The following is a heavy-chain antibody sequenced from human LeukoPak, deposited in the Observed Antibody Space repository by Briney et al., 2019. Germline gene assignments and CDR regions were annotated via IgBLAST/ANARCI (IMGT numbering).Heavy chain of an antibody. CDR1: GGSISSYY. CDR2: IFYRGST. CDR3: ARGGYYGSGSDDAFDI. Sequence: SETLSLTCTVSGGSISSYYWSWIRQPPGKRLEWIGYIFYRGSTNYNPSLKSRVAISEDTSKNQFSLNLSSVTAADTAVYYCARGGYYGSGSDDAFDIWGQGTMVTVSS. D-gene: IGHD3-10*01. J-gene: IGHJ3*02. V-gene: IGHV4-59*01.